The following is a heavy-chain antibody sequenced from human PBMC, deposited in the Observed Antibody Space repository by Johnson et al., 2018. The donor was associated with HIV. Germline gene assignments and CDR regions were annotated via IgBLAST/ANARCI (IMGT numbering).Heavy chain of an antibody. J-gene: IGHJ3*01. CDR2: ISYDGSDK. CDR1: GFTFSSYA. V-gene: IGHV3-30*04. CDR3: ARDILEYSSSVPDAFDV. Sequence: QVQLVESGGGVVQPGRSLRLSCAASGFTFSSYAMHWVRQAPGKGLEWVAVISYDGSDKYYADSVKGRFTISRDNSKNTLYRQMNSLRAEDTAVYYCARDILEYSSSVPDAFDVWGQGTMVTVSS. D-gene: IGHD6-6*01.